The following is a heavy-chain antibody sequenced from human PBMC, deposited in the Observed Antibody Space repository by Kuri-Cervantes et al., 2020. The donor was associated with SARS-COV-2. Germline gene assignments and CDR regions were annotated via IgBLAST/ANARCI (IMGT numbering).Heavy chain of an antibody. Sequence: SLKISCAASGFTFDDYAMHWVRQAPGKGLEWVSGISWNSGSIGYADSVKGRFTISRDNAKNSLYLQMNSLRAEDTALNYCAKDFGTMVQGVIDYWGQGTLVTVSS. D-gene: IGHD3-10*01. CDR3: AKDFGTMVQGVIDY. CDR1: GFTFDDYA. J-gene: IGHJ4*02. CDR2: ISWNSGSI. V-gene: IGHV3-9*01.